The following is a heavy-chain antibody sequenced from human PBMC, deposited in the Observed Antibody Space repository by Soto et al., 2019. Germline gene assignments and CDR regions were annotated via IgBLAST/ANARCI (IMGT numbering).Heavy chain of an antibody. Sequence: PGGSLRLSCAASGFTFSSSIMSWVRQAPGKGLEWVSTFSGSSGNTYYADSVKGRFTISRDNSKNTLYLQMSGLRAEDTAVYYCAKRGHNFFDYWGQGTLVTVSS. CDR2: FSGSSGNT. V-gene: IGHV3-23*01. CDR3: AKRGHNFFDY. J-gene: IGHJ4*02. CDR1: GFTFSSSI. D-gene: IGHD2-15*01.